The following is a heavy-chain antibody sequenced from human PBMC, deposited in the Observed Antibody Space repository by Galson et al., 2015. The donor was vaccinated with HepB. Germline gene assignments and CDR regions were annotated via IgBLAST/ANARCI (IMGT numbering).Heavy chain of an antibody. CDR1: GFTFSSYD. J-gene: IGHJ5*02. CDR3: ARVPDYGDL. Sequence: SLRLSCAASGFTFSSYDMNWVRQAPGKGLEWVSSITGSSRYTYYADSVKGRFTISRDNAKNSLYLQMNSLRAEDTAVYYCARVPDYGDLWGQGTLVTVSS. D-gene: IGHD4-17*01. V-gene: IGHV3-21*01. CDR2: ITGSSRYT.